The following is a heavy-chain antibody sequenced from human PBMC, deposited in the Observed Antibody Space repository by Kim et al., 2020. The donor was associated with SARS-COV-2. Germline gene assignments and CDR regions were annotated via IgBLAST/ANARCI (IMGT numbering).Heavy chain of an antibody. CDR1: GGSIRSSDYY. J-gene: IGHJ5*02. CDR2: IYHSGST. CDR3: ARLGSSFRRFDP. V-gene: IGHV4-39*01. D-gene: IGHD6-6*01. Sequence: SETLSLTCTVSGGSIRSSDYYWGWIRQPPEKGLEWIASIYHSGSTYYKPSLKSRVTISVDTSKNQFSLKVSSVTAADKAVYYCARLGSSFRRFDPWGQGT.